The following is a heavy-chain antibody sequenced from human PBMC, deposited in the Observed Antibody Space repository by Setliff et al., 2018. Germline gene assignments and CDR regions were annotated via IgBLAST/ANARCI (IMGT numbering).Heavy chain of an antibody. CDR2: VYDSGTT. V-gene: IGHV4-39*06. CDR1: GGSISSISYY. J-gene: IGHJ4*02. Sequence: SETLSLTCTVPGGSISSISYYWGWIRQPPGKGLEWIGTVYDSGTTYYNPSLKSRVTIFVDTSKNPFPLKLSSVAAADTAVYYCARGGGRYHSDSWGQGSLVTVSS. CDR3: ARGGGRYHSDS. D-gene: IGHD1-1*01.